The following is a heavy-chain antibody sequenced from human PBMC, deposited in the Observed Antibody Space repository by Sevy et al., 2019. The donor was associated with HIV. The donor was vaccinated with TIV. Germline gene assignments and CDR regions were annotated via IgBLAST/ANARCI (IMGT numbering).Heavy chain of an antibody. J-gene: IGHJ4*02. CDR1: GFTFSSYA. CDR3: AREGCSKPHDY. D-gene: IGHD3-10*02. V-gene: IGHV3-23*01. CDR2: FFFGCGKI. Sequence: GGSLRLSCAASGFTFSSYAMSWVRQAPGKGLEWVSTFFFGCGKINYADSVKGRFTISRDNSKNTLYLQMHSLGAEDTAVYYCAREGCSKPHDYWGQGTLVTVSS.